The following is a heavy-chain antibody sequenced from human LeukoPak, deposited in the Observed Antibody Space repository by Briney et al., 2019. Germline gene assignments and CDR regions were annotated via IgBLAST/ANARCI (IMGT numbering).Heavy chain of an antibody. J-gene: IGHJ4*02. D-gene: IGHD6-13*01. CDR1: GFTFSSYA. CDR3: AKDHQQLSPFDY. CDR2: IRYDGSNK. V-gene: IGHV3-30*02. Sequence: GGSLRLSCAASGFTFSSYAMHWVRQAPGKGLEWVAFIRYDGSNKYYADSVKGRFTISRDNSKNTLYLQMNSLRAEDTAVYYCAKDHQQLSPFDYWGQGTLVTVSS.